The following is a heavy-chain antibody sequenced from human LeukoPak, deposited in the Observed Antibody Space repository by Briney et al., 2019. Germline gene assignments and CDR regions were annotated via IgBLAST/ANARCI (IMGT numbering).Heavy chain of an antibody. D-gene: IGHD3-16*01. V-gene: IGHV3-23*01. CDR2: ISGSGGST. CDR3: AKDFGRASMAYFFDY. CDR1: GFTFSSYA. Sequence: GGSLRLSCAASGFTFSSYAMSWVRQAPGKGLEWVSAISGSGGSTYYADYVKGRFTISRDNSKNTLYLQMNSLRAEDTAVYYCAKDFGRASMAYFFDYWGQGTLVTVSS. J-gene: IGHJ4*02.